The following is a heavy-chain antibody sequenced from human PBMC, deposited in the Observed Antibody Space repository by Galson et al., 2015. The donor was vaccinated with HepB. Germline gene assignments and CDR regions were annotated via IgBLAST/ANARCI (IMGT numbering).Heavy chain of an antibody. J-gene: IGHJ5*02. CDR2: ISYDGSNK. Sequence: SLRLSCAASGFTFTNYAMHWVRQAPGKGLEWVAVISYDGSNKYYADSVKGRFTISRDNSKNTLYLQMNSLRVEDTAVYYCARGGLYSYGYSDSYDPWGQGTLVTVSS. CDR3: ARGGLYSYGYSDSYDP. CDR1: GFTFTNYA. V-gene: IGHV3-30-3*01. D-gene: IGHD5-18*01.